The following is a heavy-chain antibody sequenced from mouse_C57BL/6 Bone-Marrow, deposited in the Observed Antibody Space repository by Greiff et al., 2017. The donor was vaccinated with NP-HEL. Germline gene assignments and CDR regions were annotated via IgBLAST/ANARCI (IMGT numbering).Heavy chain of an antibody. CDR2: IDPSDSYT. Sequence: QVQLQQPGAELVMPGASVKLSCKASGYTFTSYWMHWVKQRPGQGLEWIGEIDPSDSYTNYNQKFKGKSTLTVDKSSSTAYMQIRSLTSEDSAVYYCARDGSSYYYAMDYWGQGTSVTVSS. J-gene: IGHJ4*01. CDR1: GYTFTSYW. CDR3: ARDGSSYYYAMDY. D-gene: IGHD1-1*01. V-gene: IGHV1-69*01.